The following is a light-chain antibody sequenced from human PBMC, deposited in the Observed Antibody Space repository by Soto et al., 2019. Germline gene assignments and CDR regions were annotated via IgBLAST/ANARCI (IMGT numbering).Light chain of an antibody. Sequence: QSARTRPASVSGSPGQSVTISCTGTSSDFGSYKFVSWYQHHPGKVPKVIIYETSKRPSGVSDRFSGSKSGNTASLTISGLQAEDEADYYCFSFTSTNTHVFGSGTKVTVL. CDR1: SSDFGSYKF. J-gene: IGLJ1*01. CDR3: FSFTSTNTHV. CDR2: ETS. V-gene: IGLV2-23*01.